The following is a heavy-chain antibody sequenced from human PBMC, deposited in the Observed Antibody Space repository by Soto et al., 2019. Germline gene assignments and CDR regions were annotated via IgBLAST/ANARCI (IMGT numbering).Heavy chain of an antibody. J-gene: IGHJ4*02. CDR2: ISGSGGST. Sequence: GGSLRLSCAASGFTFSSYAMSWVRQAPGKGLEWVSAISGSGGSTYYADSVKGRFTISRDNSKNTLYLQMNSLRAEDTAVYYCAKVGRLTYYYGSGSSTYYFDYWGQGTLVTVSS. CDR1: GFTFSSYA. CDR3: AKVGRLTYYYGSGSSTYYFDY. D-gene: IGHD3-10*01. V-gene: IGHV3-23*01.